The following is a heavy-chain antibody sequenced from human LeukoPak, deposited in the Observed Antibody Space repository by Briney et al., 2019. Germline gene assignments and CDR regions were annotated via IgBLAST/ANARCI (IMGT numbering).Heavy chain of an antibody. D-gene: IGHD2-2*01. Sequence: SQTLSLTCTVSGGSISSGSYYWSWIRQPAGKGLEWIGRIYTSGSTDYNPSLKSRVTISVDTSKNQYSLKLSSVTAADTAVYFCARDQEHCSGTSCYPYWYDSWGQGTLVTVSS. J-gene: IGHJ5*01. V-gene: IGHV4-61*02. CDR3: ARDQEHCSGTSCYPYWYDS. CDR2: IYTSGST. CDR1: GGSISSGSYY.